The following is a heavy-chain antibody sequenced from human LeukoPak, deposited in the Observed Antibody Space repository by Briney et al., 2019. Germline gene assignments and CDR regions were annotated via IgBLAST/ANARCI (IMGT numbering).Heavy chain of an antibody. D-gene: IGHD2-15*01. CDR2: IIPIFGTA. Sequence: ASVKVSCKASGGTFSSYAISWVRQAPGQGLEWMGGIIPIFGTANYAQKFQGRVTVTADESTSTAYMELSSLRSEDTAVYYCARVVVAADYYFDYWGQGTLVTVSS. CDR1: GGTFSSYA. CDR3: ARVVVAADYYFDY. J-gene: IGHJ4*02. V-gene: IGHV1-69*01.